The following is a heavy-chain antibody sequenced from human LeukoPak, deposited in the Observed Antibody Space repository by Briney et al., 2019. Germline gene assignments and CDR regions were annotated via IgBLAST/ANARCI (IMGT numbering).Heavy chain of an antibody. D-gene: IGHD3-22*01. CDR1: GFTFSIYG. CDR2: ISDSGGNT. J-gene: IGHJ4*02. CDR3: ARVVWDSSGYYIDY. V-gene: IGHV3-23*01. Sequence: PGGSLRLSCATSGFTFSIYGMSWVRQAPGKGLEWVSAISDSGGNTYYADSVKGRFTISRDNAKNTLYLQMNSLGVEDTAVYFCARVVWDSSGYYIDYWGQGSLVTVSS.